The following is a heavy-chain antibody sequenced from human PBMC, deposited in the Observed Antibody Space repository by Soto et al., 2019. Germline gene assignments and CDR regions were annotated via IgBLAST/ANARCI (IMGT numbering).Heavy chain of an antibody. CDR2: ITYSGSTT. J-gene: IGHJ3*01. Sequence: QVQLVESGGGLVKPGGSLRLSCAASGFTFSDYYMSWIRQAPGKGLEWVSYITYSGSTTYYAGSVKGRFTVSRDHAKNSMFLRVNSLRAEDAAVYYCARSCSGGSCYDGDDAFDVWGQGTMVTVSS. CDR1: GFTFSDYY. CDR3: ARSCSGGSCYDGDDAFDV. D-gene: IGHD2-15*01. V-gene: IGHV3-11*01.